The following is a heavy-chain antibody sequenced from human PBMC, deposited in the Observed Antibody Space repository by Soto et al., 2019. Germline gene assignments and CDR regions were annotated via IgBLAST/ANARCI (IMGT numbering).Heavy chain of an antibody. CDR2: IYYSGST. D-gene: IGHD3-3*01. V-gene: IGHV4-31*03. CDR1: GGSISSGGYY. J-gene: IGHJ4*02. CDR3: ASHLFGVVISSYFGY. Sequence: SETLSLTCTVSGGSISSGGYYWSWIRQHPGKGLEWIGYIYYSGSTYYNPSLKSRVTISVDTSKNQFSLKLSSVTAADTAVYYCASHLFGVVISSYFGYWGQGTLVTVSS.